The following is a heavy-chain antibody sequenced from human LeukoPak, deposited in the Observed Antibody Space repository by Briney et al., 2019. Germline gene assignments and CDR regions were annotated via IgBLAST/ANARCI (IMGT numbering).Heavy chain of an antibody. CDR2: IYYTGST. J-gene: IGHJ4*02. Sequence: PSETLSLTCAVSGGSISSSSYCWGCIRQPPGEGLEWIGSIYYTGSTYYSPSLKSRVTISADTSKNEFSLKLSSVTAADTAVYYCTSEISSASNCWGQGTLVTVSS. V-gene: IGHV4-39*07. CDR3: TSEISSASNC. CDR1: GGSISSSSYC. D-gene: IGHD6-6*01.